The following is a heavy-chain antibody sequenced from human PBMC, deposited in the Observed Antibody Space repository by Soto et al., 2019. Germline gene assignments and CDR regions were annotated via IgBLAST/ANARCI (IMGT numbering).Heavy chain of an antibody. V-gene: IGHV3-23*04. CDR2: ISSSGGST. D-gene: IGHD4-17*01. CDR3: AKDGYDYGGSDY. Sequence: EVQLVESGGGLVKPGGSLRLSCAGSGFTFSSYSMNCVRQAPGKGLEWVSSISSSGGSTYYADSVKGRFTISRDNSKNTLYLQMNSLRAEDTAVYYCAKDGYDYGGSDYWGQGTLVTVSS. J-gene: IGHJ4*02. CDR1: GFTFSSYS.